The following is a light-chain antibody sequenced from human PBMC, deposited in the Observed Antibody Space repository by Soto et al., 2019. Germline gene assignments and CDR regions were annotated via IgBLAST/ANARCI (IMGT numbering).Light chain of an antibody. J-gene: IGKJ1*01. CDR2: GAS. V-gene: IGKV3-20*01. Sequence: EIVLTQSPGTLSLSPGERATLSCRASQSVSSSYLAWYQQKPGPATRLLIYGASRRATVITDRCSGSGSWTDFTLTIIRLEAADVAVDYCQQYGSSPPWTFGQGTKVEIK. CDR1: QSVSSSY. CDR3: QQYGSSPPWT.